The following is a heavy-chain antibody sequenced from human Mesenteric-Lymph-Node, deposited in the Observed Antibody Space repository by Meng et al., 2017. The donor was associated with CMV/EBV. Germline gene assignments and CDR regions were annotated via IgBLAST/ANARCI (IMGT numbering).Heavy chain of an antibody. CDR2: IYYSGST. Sequence: GSLRLSCTVSGGSISRFYWSWIRQPPGKGLEWIGYIYYSGSTNYNPSLKSRVTISVDTSKNQFSLKLSSVTAADTAVYYCARGGTIYNFDYWGQGTLVTVSS. D-gene: IGHD4/OR15-4a*01. CDR1: GGSISRFY. V-gene: IGHV4-59*01. J-gene: IGHJ4*02. CDR3: ARGGTIYNFDY.